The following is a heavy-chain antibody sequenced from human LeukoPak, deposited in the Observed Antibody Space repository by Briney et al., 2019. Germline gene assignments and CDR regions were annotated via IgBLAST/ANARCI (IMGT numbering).Heavy chain of an antibody. D-gene: IGHD6-19*01. CDR1: GFSFISYW. CDR2: IDPYGGDT. J-gene: IGHJ4*02. V-gene: IGHV3-74*01. Sequence: GGSLRLSCGASGFSFISYWMHWVRQTPENRLVWVSYIDPYGGDTTYADSVKGRFTVSRDNADNTMFLQMNSVRDEDTAVYYCATKQWLAPPPDSWGQGTPVTVSS. CDR3: ATKQWLAPPPDS.